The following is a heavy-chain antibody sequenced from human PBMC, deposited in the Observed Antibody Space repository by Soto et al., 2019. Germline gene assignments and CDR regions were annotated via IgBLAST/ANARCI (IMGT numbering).Heavy chain of an antibody. V-gene: IGHV1-69*01. CDR2: IIPIFGTA. CDR3: ARGTGAAAGTGYYYYGMDV. CDR1: GGTISSYA. D-gene: IGHD6-13*01. Sequence: VEACCKASGGTISSYAMSWVRQAPGQGLEWMGGIIPIFGTANYAQKFQGRVTITADESTSTAYMELSSLRSEDTAVYYCARGTGAAAGTGYYYYGMDVWGQGTTVPVSS. J-gene: IGHJ6*02.